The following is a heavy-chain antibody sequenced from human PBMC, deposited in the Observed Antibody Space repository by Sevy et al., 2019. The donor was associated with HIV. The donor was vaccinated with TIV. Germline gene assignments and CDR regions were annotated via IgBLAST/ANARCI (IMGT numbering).Heavy chain of an antibody. J-gene: IGHJ4*02. Sequence: SETLSLTCTVSGGSISSGGYYWSWIRQLPGKGLEWIGYIYYSGSTYYNPSLKSRVTISVDTSKNQFSLKLSSVTAADTAVYYCASYYYDSSGLIGGGELFDYWGQGTLVTVSS. V-gene: IGHV4-31*03. CDR1: GGSISSGGYY. CDR3: ASYYYDSSGLIGGGELFDY. D-gene: IGHD3-22*01. CDR2: IYYSGST.